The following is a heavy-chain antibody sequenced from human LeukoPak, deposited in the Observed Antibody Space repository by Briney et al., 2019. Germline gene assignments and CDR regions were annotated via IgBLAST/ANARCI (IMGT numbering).Heavy chain of an antibody. Sequence: PSETLSLTCTVSGGSISSSSYYWGWIRQPPGKGLEWIGSIYYSGSTNYNPSLKSRVTISVDTSKNQFSLKLSSVTAADTAVYYCAGGEGAAAPAGMDVWGQGTTVTVSS. J-gene: IGHJ6*02. CDR2: IYYSGST. CDR3: AGGEGAAAPAGMDV. CDR1: GGSISSSSYY. V-gene: IGHV4-39*07. D-gene: IGHD2-2*01.